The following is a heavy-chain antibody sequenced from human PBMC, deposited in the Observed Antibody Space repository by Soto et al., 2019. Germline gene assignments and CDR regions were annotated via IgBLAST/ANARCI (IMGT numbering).Heavy chain of an antibody. V-gene: IGHV1-3*01. D-gene: IGHD2-8*02. CDR2: INAGNGNT. CDR1: GYTFTSYA. J-gene: IGHJ6*02. CDR3: ARDGGDTGYYYYGMDD. Sequence: GASVKVSCKASGYTFTSYAMHWVRQAPGQRLEWMGWINAGNGNTKYSQKFQGRVTITRDTSASTAYMELSSLRSEDTAVYYCARDGGDTGYYYYGMDDWGQGTTVTVSS.